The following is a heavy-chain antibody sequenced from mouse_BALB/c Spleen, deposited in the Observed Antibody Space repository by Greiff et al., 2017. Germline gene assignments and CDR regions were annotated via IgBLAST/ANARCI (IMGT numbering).Heavy chain of an antibody. Sequence: VHVKQSGAELVKPGASVKLSCTASGFNIKDTYMHWVKQRPEQGLEWIGRIDPANGNTKYDPKFQGKATITADTSSNTAYLQLSSLTSEDTAVYYCARDYGYDPTAGFAYWGQGTLVTVSA. D-gene: IGHD2-2*01. CDR3: ARDYGYDPTAGFAY. CDR1: GFNIKDTY. J-gene: IGHJ3*01. CDR2: IDPANGNT. V-gene: IGHV14-3*02.